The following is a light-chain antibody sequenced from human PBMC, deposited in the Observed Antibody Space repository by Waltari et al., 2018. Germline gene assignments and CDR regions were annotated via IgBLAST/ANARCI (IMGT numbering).Light chain of an antibody. CDR2: DVS. CDR3: SSYTSSSTWV. V-gene: IGLV2-14*01. CDR1: SSDVGGYNY. J-gene: IGLJ1*01. Sequence: QSALTQPAYVSGSPGQSITISCTGTSSDVGGYNYVSWYQQHPGKAPKLMIYDVSQRPSGVSNRFSGSKSANTASLTISGLQAEDEADYYCSSYTSSSTWVFGTGTKVTVL.